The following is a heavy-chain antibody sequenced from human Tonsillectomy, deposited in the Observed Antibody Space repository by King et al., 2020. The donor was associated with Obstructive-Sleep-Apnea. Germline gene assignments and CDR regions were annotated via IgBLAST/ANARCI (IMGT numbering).Heavy chain of an antibody. Sequence: VQLVESGGGVVQPGRSLRVSCAASGFTFSTYAMHWVRQAPGKGLEWVAVISYDGSNTYYADSVKGRFTISRDNSKNTLYLQMDSLRAEDTAVCYCGRAPTGTHDAVDIWGQGTMVTVS. CDR1: GFTFSTYA. V-gene: IGHV3-30*04. CDR2: ISYDGSNT. D-gene: IGHD4-11*01. CDR3: GRAPTGTHDAVDI. J-gene: IGHJ3*02.